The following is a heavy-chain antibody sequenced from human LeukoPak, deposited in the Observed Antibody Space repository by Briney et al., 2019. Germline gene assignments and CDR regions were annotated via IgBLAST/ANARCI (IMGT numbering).Heavy chain of an antibody. V-gene: IGHV4-34*01. CDR1: GGSFSGYY. CDR2: INHSGST. Sequence: SETLSLTCAVYGGSFSGYYWSWIRQPPGKGLQWIGEINHSGSTNYNPSLKSRVTISVDTSKNQFSLKLSSVTAADTAVYYCARAQRNYGSRAFDYWGQGTLVTVSS. CDR3: ARAQRNYGSRAFDY. J-gene: IGHJ4*02. D-gene: IGHD1-7*01.